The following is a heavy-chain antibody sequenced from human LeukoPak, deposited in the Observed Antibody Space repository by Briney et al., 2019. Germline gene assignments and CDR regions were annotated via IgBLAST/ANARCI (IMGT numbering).Heavy chain of an antibody. J-gene: IGHJ4*02. CDR3: ARSRGPGSYYGGNSDLGY. Sequence: ASVKVSCKASGYTFTGYYMHWVRQAPGQGLEWMGWINPNSSGTNYAQKFQGRVTMTRDTSISTAYMELSRLRSDDTAVYYCARSRGPGSYYGGNSDLGYWGQGTLVTVSS. D-gene: IGHD4-23*01. V-gene: IGHV1-2*02. CDR1: GYTFTGYY. CDR2: INPNSSGT.